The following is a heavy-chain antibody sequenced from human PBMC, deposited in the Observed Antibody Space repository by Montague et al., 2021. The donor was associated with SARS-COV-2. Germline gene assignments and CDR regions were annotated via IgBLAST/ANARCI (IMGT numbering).Heavy chain of an antibody. Sequence: SLRLSCAASGFTFSSYWMSWFRQAPGKGLEWVANIKQDGSEKYYLDSVKGRFTISRDNAKNSLYLQMNSLRAEDTAVYYCARMGSSWYVRYYYYYGMDVWGRGTTVTFSS. V-gene: IGHV3-7*01. D-gene: IGHD6-13*01. J-gene: IGHJ6*02. CDR3: ARMGSSWYVRYYYYYGMDV. CDR2: IKQDGSEK. CDR1: GFTFSSYW.